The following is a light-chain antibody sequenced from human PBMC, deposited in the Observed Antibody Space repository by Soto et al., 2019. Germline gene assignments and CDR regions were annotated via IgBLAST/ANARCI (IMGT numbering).Light chain of an antibody. V-gene: IGLV1-44*01. CDR1: SSNIGTNT. J-gene: IGLJ3*02. CDR3: GGWDDSLNGWV. CDR2: SNN. Sequence: QSVLTQPPSASGTPGQRVTISCSGSSSNIGTNTVNWYQHLPGTAPKLLIYSNNQRPSGVPDRVSGSKSGTSASLAISGLQSEDEADYYCGGWDDSLNGWVFGGGTNLTVL.